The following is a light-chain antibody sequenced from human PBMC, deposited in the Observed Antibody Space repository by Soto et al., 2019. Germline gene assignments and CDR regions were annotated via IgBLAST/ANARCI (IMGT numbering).Light chain of an antibody. V-gene: IGKV3-20*01. CDR2: GAS. CDR1: QSVSSNY. Sequence: EIVLTQSPGTLSLSPGERATLSCRASQSVSSNYLAWYQQRPGQAPMLLIFGASYRAAGIPDRFSGSGSGTDFILTISILEPEDFAGYFCQHFGSSPPEFTFGPGTKVDSK. J-gene: IGKJ3*01. CDR3: QHFGSSPPEFT.